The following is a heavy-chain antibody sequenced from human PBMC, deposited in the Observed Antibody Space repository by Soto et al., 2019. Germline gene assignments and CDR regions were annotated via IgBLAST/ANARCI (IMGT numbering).Heavy chain of an antibody. CDR1: GFTFSNAW. J-gene: IGHJ4*02. CDR2: IKSKTDGGTT. V-gene: IGHV3-15*01. Sequence: EVQLVESGGGLVKPGGSLRLSCAASGFTFSNAWMSWVRQAPGKGLEWVGRIKSKTDGGTTDYAAPVKGRFTISRDDSKNTLYLQMNSLKTEDPAVEYLTTRPTGGGVPAAEFDFWGQGTLVTVSS. D-gene: IGHD2-2*01. CDR3: TTRPTGGGVPAAEFDF.